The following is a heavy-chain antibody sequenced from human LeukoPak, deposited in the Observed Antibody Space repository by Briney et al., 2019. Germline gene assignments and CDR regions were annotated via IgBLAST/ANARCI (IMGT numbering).Heavy chain of an antibody. CDR3: AKDEEGAPDY. CDR2: IRGGGET. V-gene: IGHV3-23*01. J-gene: IGHJ4*02. CDR1: GFSFSNYA. Sequence: GGSLRLSCAASGFSFSNYAMSWVCQAPARGPEWVSSIRGGGETFYADSVKGRFTLSRDNSKNTLYLQMNSLRAEDTAVYYCAKDEEGAPDYWGQGTLVTVSS. D-gene: IGHD4/OR15-4a*01.